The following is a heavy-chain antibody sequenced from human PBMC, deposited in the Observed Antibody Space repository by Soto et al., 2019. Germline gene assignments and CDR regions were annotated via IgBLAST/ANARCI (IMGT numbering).Heavy chain of an antibody. J-gene: IGHJ3*02. CDR1: GYTFTSYG. CDR2: ISAYNGNT. D-gene: IGHD4-17*01. CDR3: ARGWATTRRGRNDAFDI. V-gene: IGHV1-18*01. Sequence: ASVKVSCKASGYTFTSYGISWVRQAPGQGLEWMGWISAYNGNTKYAQKLQGRVTMTTDTSTSTAYMELRSLRSDDTAVYYCARGWATTRRGRNDAFDIWGQGTMVTVS.